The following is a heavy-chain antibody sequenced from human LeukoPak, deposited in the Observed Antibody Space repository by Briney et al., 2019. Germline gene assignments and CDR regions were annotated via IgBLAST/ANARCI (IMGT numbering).Heavy chain of an antibody. Sequence: GGSLRLSCAASGFTFSTYGMHWVRQAPGKGLEWVAVISYDGSNKYYAESVKGRFTISRDNSKNTLYLQMNSLRAEDTAVYYCAKGKTTLYYYGMDVWGQGTTVTVSS. CDR3: AKGKTTLYYYGMDV. J-gene: IGHJ6*02. CDR1: GFTFSTYG. D-gene: IGHD1-7*01. CDR2: ISYDGSNK. V-gene: IGHV3-30*18.